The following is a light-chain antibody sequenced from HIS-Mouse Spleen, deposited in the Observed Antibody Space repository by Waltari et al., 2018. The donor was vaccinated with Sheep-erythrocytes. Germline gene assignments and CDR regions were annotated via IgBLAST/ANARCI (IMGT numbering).Light chain of an antibody. CDR3: CSYAGSYNHV. J-gene: IGLJ1*01. V-gene: IGLV2-11*01. CDR1: SSDVGCFNY. Sequence: QSALTQPRSVSGSPGPSVTISCTGTSSDVGCFNYVSWYQQYPGKAPKLMIYDVSKRPSGVPDRFSGSKSGNTASLTISGLQAEDEADYYCCSYAGSYNHVFATGTKVTVL. CDR2: DVS.